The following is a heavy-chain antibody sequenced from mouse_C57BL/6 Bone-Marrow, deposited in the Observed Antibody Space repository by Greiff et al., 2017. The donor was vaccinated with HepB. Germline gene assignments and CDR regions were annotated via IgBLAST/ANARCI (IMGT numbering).Heavy chain of an antibody. J-gene: IGHJ4*01. CDR2: INPYNGDT. Sequence: VQLKESGPELVKPGDSVKISCKASGYSFTGYFMNWVMQSHGKSLEWIGRINPYNGDTFYNQKFKGKATLTVDKSSSTAHMELRSLTSEDSAVYYCARRGFLTGDAMDYWGQGTSVTVSS. CDR3: ARRGFLTGDAMDY. CDR1: GYSFTGYF. V-gene: IGHV1-20*01.